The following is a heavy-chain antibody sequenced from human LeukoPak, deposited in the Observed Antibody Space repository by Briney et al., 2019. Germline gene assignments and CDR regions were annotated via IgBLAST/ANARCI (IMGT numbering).Heavy chain of an antibody. D-gene: IGHD3-22*01. J-gene: IGHJ4*02. V-gene: IGHV4-38-2*01. CDR3: ARPHDRYYDNSGYSY. Sequence: PSETLSLTCAVSGYSISSGYYWGWIRQPPGKGREWIGSIYHSGSTYYNPSLKSRVTISVDTSKNQFSLKLSSVTAADTAVYYCARPHDRYYDNSGYSYWGQGTLVTVSS. CDR1: GYSISSGYY. CDR2: IYHSGST.